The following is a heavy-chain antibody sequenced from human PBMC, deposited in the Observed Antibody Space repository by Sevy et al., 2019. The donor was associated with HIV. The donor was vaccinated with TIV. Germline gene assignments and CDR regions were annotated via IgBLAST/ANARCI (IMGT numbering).Heavy chain of an antibody. D-gene: IGHD2-15*01. CDR1: GFTFSNYA. Sequence: GGSLRLSCAASGFTFSNYAMNWVRQAPGKGLEWVSAISGSGTKTYYSDSVRGRFTISRDNSKNTQYLQMNSLRTEDTAVYYCAARKDDFDYWGQGTLVTVSS. CDR3: AARKDDFDY. CDR2: ISGSGTKT. V-gene: IGHV3-23*01. J-gene: IGHJ4*02.